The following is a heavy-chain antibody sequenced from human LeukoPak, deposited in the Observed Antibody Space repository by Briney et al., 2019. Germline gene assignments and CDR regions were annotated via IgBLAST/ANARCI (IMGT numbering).Heavy chain of an antibody. Sequence: PGGSLRLSCAASGFTFSNYAMTWVRQAPGTGLEWVSDISGSGGSTYYADSVKGRFTISRDNSKNTLYLQMNSLRAEDTALYYCAKGTKAYCSNGSCYYFDYWGQGTLVTASA. V-gene: IGHV3-23*01. CDR3: AKGTKAYCSNGSCYYFDY. J-gene: IGHJ4*02. CDR1: GFTFSNYA. CDR2: ISGSGGST. D-gene: IGHD2-15*01.